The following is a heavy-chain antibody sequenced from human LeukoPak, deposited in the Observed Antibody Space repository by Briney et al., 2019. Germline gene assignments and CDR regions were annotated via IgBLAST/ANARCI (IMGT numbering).Heavy chain of an antibody. CDR2: IYYSGST. V-gene: IGHV4-39*01. CDR1: GGSISSSSYY. D-gene: IGHD2-2*01. Sequence: SETLSLTCTVSGGSISSSSYYWGWIRQPPGKGLEWIGSIYYSGSTYYNPSLKSRVTISVDTSKNQFSLRLTSVTAADTALYYCAKLTCSSTFCPLDYWGQGTLVTVSS. J-gene: IGHJ4*02. CDR3: AKLTCSSTFCPLDY.